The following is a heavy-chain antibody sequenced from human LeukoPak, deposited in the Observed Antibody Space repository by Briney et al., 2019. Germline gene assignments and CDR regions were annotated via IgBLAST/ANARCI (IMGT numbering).Heavy chain of an antibody. V-gene: IGHV4-39*07. CDR2: IYYSGNT. J-gene: IGHJ4*02. Sequence: PSETLSLTCTVSGGSISSSSYYWGWIRQPPGRGLEWIGSIYYSGNTHYNPSLKSRVTISVDTSKNQFSLKLSSVTAADTAVYYCAREVWGSFPSGFDYWGQGTLVTVSS. CDR3: AREVWGSFPSGFDY. D-gene: IGHD7-27*01. CDR1: GGSISSSSYY.